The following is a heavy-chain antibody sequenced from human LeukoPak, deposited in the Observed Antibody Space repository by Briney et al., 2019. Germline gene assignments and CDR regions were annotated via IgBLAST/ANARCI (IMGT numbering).Heavy chain of an antibody. CDR1: GYSISSGCY. CDR2: IYHSGST. D-gene: IGHD3-10*01. V-gene: IGHV4-38-2*02. CDR3: AREHYYASGTYFDY. J-gene: IGHJ4*02. Sequence: SETLSLTCTVSGYSISSGCYWGWIRQPPGKGLEWIGSIYHSGSTYYNPSLKSRVTISVDTSKNQFSLKLSSVPAADTAVYYCAREHYYASGTYFDYWGQGTLVTVSS.